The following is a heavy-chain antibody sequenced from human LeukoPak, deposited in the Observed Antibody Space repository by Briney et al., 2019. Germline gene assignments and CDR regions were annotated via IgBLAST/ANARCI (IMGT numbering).Heavy chain of an antibody. V-gene: IGHV1-46*01. CDR1: GYTFTSYY. Sequence: ASVKVSCKASGYTFTSYYMHWVRQAPGQGLEWMGIINPSGGSTSYTQKFQGRVTMTRDTSTSTVYMELSSLRSEDTAVYYCARGQYSSGWYGPHYFDYWGQGTLVTVSS. CDR2: INPSGGST. D-gene: IGHD6-19*01. CDR3: ARGQYSSGWYGPHYFDY. J-gene: IGHJ4*02.